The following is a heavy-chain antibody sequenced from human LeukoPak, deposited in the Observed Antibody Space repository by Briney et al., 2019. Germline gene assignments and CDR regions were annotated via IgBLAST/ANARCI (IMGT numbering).Heavy chain of an antibody. CDR1: GGSISSSTYY. CDR2: IYYSGST. D-gene: IGHD2-2*01. V-gene: IGHV4-39*01. J-gene: IGHJ4*02. CDR3: ARTPQDQLPPYYFDY. Sequence: PSETLSLTCTVSGGSISSSTYYWGWIRQTPGKGLEWIGYIYYSGSTYYSPSLKSRVTISVDTSKNQFSLKLSSVTAADTAVYYCARTPQDQLPPYYFDYWGQGALVTVSS.